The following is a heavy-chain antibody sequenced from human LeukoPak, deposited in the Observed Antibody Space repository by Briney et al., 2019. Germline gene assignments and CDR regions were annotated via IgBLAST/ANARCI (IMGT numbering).Heavy chain of an antibody. Sequence: ASVKVSCKASGYTFTDYHINWVRQAPGQGLEWMGWINPNSGDANYAQKFQDRVTMTRDTSISTAYMELSRLRSDDTAVYYCARDVGIAAAGSEAGWFDPWGQGTLVTVSS. V-gene: IGHV1-2*02. CDR2: INPNSGDA. CDR1: GYTFTDYH. J-gene: IGHJ5*02. CDR3: ARDVGIAAAGSEAGWFDP. D-gene: IGHD6-13*01.